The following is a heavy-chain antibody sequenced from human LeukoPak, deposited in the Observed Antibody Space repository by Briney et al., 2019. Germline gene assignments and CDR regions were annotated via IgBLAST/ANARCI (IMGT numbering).Heavy chain of an antibody. D-gene: IGHD5-18*01. Sequence: ASVTVSCKASGYTFTSYYMHWVRQAPGQGLEWMGIINPSGGSTSYAQKFQGRVTMTRDTSTSTVYMELSSLRSEDTAVYYCARDFVELNPRGGGYSGLDYWGQGTLVTVSS. CDR1: GYTFTSYY. J-gene: IGHJ4*02. CDR3: ARDFVELNPRGGGYSGLDY. V-gene: IGHV1-46*01. CDR2: INPSGGST.